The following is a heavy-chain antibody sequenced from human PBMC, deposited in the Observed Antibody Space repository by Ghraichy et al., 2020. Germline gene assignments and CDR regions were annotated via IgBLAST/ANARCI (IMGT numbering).Heavy chain of an antibody. CDR1: GVSVSSGSYY. Sequence: SETQSLTCTVSGVSVSSGSYYWSWIRQPPGKGLEWIGYIYYSGSTNYNPSLKGRVTISVDTSKNQFSLKLSSVTAADTAVYYCARGATVVTSLGYWGQGTLVTVSS. D-gene: IGHD4-23*01. CDR3: ARGATVVTSLGY. J-gene: IGHJ4*02. CDR2: IYYSGST. V-gene: IGHV4-61*01.